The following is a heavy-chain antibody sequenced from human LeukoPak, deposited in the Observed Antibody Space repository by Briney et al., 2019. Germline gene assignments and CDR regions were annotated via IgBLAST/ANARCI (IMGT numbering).Heavy chain of an antibody. Sequence: GGSLRLSCAVSGFTFSNAWMNWVRQAPGKGLEWVGRIKSKTDGGTIDYAAPVKGRFTISRDDSKNTLYLQMNSLRAEDTAVYYCARDGYYDSSGSPFPDYWGQGTLVTVSS. CDR1: GFTFSNAW. D-gene: IGHD3-22*01. J-gene: IGHJ4*02. CDR2: IKSKTDGGTI. CDR3: ARDGYYDSSGSPFPDY. V-gene: IGHV3-15*07.